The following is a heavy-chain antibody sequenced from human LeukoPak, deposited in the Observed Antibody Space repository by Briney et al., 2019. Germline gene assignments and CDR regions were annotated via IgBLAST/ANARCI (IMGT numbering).Heavy chain of an antibody. CDR2: ISSSGSTI. CDR1: RFTFSDYY. Sequence: GGSLRLSCAASRFTFSDYYMSWIRQAPGKGLEWVSYISSSGSTIYYADSVKGRFTISRDNAKNSLYLQMNTLRAEDTAVYHCARGRYSYGFGHFDFWGQGTLVTVS. V-gene: IGHV3-11*01. CDR3: ARGRYSYGFGHFDF. J-gene: IGHJ4*02. D-gene: IGHD5-18*01.